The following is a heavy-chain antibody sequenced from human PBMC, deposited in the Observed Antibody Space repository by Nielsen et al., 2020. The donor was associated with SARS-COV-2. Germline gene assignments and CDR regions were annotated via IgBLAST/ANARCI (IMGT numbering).Heavy chain of an antibody. CDR1: GFTFSNAW. V-gene: IGHV3-49*03. D-gene: IGHD1-26*01. CDR3: TRAQWEPKVDAFDV. Sequence: LKISCAASGFTFSNAWMSWFRQAPGKGLEWVAFIKSKAYGGTTEYAASVKGRFTISRDDSKSIAYLQMNSLKTEDTAVYYCTRAQWEPKVDAFDVWGQGTMVTVSS. J-gene: IGHJ3*01. CDR2: IKSKAYGGTT.